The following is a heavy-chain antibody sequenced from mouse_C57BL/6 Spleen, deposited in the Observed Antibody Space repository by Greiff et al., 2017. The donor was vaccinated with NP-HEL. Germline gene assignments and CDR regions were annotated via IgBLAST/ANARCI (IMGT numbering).Heavy chain of an antibody. CDR3: VAGFDY. CDR2: IHPNSGST. Sequence: VQLQQSGAELVKPGASVKLSCKASGYTFTSYWMHWVKQRPGQGLEWIGMIHPNSGSTNYNENFKSKATLTVDKSSSTAYMQLSRLTSEDSAVYYCVAGFDYWGQGTTLTVSS. V-gene: IGHV1-64*01. CDR1: GYTFTSYW. J-gene: IGHJ2*01. D-gene: IGHD3-3*01.